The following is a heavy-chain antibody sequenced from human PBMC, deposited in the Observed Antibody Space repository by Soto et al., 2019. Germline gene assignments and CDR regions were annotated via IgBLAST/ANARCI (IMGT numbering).Heavy chain of an antibody. D-gene: IGHD3-22*01. V-gene: IGHV1-3*01. J-gene: IGHJ1*01. CDR2: INAGNGNT. CDR1: GYTFTNNA. Sequence: ASVKVSCKASGYTFTNNAMHWVRQAPGQSLEWMGWINAGNGNTKYSQKFQGRVTITRDTSASTAYMELSSLRSEDTAVYYCARVKDYFDRIGYSREYFQNWGQGTLVTVSS. CDR3: ARVKDYFDRIGYSREYFQN.